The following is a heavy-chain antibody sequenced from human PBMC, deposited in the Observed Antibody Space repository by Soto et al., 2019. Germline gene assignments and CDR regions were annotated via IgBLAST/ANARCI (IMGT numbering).Heavy chain of an antibody. J-gene: IGHJ5*02. Sequence: SETLSLSCAVSGGSISSGGYSWSWIRQPPGKGLEWIGYIYHSGSTYYNPSLKSRVTISVDRSKNQFSLKLSSVTAADTAVYYCARELRRGAYNWIDPWGQATLVSVSS. CDR2: IYHSGST. V-gene: IGHV4-30-2*01. D-gene: IGHD1-26*01. CDR1: GGSISSGGYS. CDR3: ARELRRGAYNWIDP.